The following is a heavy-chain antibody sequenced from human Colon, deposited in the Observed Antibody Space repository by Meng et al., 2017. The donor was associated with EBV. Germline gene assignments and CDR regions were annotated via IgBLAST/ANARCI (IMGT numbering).Heavy chain of an antibody. CDR3: ASRPGIAVAGFDY. Sequence: VQLVPSGTEVKKPGATVEVSCKASGYTFTSDAMNWVRQAPGQRLEWMGWINTGNGETKYSQKFQGRVTLTRDTSASTAYMELSSLRSEDTAVYYCASRPGIAVAGFDYWGQGTLVTVSS. D-gene: IGHD6-19*01. CDR2: INTGNGET. J-gene: IGHJ4*02. CDR1: GYTFTSDA. V-gene: IGHV1-3*04.